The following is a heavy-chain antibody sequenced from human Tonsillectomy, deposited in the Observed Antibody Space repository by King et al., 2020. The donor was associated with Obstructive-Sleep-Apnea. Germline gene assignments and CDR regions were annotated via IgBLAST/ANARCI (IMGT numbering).Heavy chain of an antibody. V-gene: IGHV4-34*01. J-gene: IGHJ6*02. Sequence: QVQLQQWGAGLLKPSDTLSLTCAVYGGSFSGYYWSWIRQPPGKGLEWIGEINHSGSTNYNPSLKSRVTISVDTSKNQLSLKLSSVTAADTALYYCASVWFYYYGMDVWGQGTTVTVSS. CDR2: INHSGST. D-gene: IGHD2-21*01. CDR1: GGSFSGYY. CDR3: ASVWFYYYGMDV.